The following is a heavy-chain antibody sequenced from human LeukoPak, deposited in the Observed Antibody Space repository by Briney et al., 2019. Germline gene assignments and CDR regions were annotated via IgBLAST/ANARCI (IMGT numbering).Heavy chain of an antibody. CDR2: ISSSSSYI. V-gene: IGHV3-21*01. CDR1: GFTFSSYS. Sequence: PGGSLRLSCAASGFTFSSYSMNWVRQAPGKGLEWVSSISSSSSYIYYADSVKGRFTISRDNAKNSLNLQMNSLRAEDTAVYYCARDGSAGSGYFDYWGQGTLVTVSS. J-gene: IGHJ4*02. D-gene: IGHD3-22*01. CDR3: ARDGSAGSGYFDY.